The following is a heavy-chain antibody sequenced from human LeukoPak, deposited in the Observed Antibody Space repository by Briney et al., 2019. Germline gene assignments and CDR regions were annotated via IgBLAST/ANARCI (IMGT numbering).Heavy chain of an antibody. Sequence: PSETLSLTCTVSGGSISSSSYYWSWIRQPPGKGLEWIGEINHSGSTNYNPSLKSRVTISVDTSKNQFSLKLSSVTAADTAVYYCARVLGDYGDWSQGTLVTVSS. V-gene: IGHV4-39*07. D-gene: IGHD4-17*01. J-gene: IGHJ4*02. CDR1: GGSISSSSYY. CDR3: ARVLGDYGD. CDR2: INHSGST.